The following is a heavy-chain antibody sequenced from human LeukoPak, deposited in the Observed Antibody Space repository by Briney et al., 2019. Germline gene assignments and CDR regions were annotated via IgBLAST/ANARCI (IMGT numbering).Heavy chain of an antibody. Sequence: PGGSLRLSCAASGFTFDDYGMSWVRQAPGKGLEWVSGINWNGGSTGYADSVKGRFTISRDNAKNSLYLQMNSLRAEDTALYYCVYYYDNSGYYYTDYWGQGTLVTVSS. CDR1: GFTFDDYG. CDR3: VYYYDNSGYYYTDY. D-gene: IGHD3-22*01. V-gene: IGHV3-20*04. CDR2: INWNGGST. J-gene: IGHJ4*02.